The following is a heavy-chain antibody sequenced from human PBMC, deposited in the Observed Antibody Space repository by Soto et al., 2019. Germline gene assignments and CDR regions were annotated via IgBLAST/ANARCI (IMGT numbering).Heavy chain of an antibody. CDR1: GFTFSNYA. J-gene: IGHJ5*02. CDR3: ARDLSLLASKDP. D-gene: IGHD2-2*01. V-gene: IGHV3-30-3*01. CDR2: ISYDGGNK. Sequence: QVQLVESGGGVVQPGRSLRLSCAASGFTFSNYAMHWVRQAPGRGLAWVAAISYDGGNKYYADSVKGRFTISRDNSKTTLYLQMTSLKTEDTAVYYCARDLSLLASKDPWGQGTLVTVSS.